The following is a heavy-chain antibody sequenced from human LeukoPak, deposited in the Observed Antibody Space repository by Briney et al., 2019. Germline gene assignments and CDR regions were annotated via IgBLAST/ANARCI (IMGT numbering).Heavy chain of an antibody. CDR2: ISDSALST. CDR1: GFTFSSYP. D-gene: IGHD1-20*01. J-gene: IGHJ4*02. Sequence: GGSLRLSCAASGFTFSSYPMSWVRQTPGKGLEWISGISDSALSTYYTDSVKGRFTISRDNAENSLYLQMHSLRVEDTALYYCARDDNWNDKPFDFWGQGTLVTVSS. V-gene: IGHV3-23*01. CDR3: ARDDNWNDKPFDF.